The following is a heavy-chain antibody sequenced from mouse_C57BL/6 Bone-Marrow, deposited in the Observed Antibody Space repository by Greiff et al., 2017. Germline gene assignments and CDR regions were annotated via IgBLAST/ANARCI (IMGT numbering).Heavy chain of an antibody. D-gene: IGHD1-1*01. CDR3: ARPRRDYEGFAY. CDR2: ISNLAYSI. Sequence: EVKLMESGGGLVQPGGSLKLSCAASGFTFSDYGMAWVRQAPRKGPEWVAFISNLAYSIYYADTVTGRFTISRENAKNTLYREMSSLRSEDTAMYYCARPRRDYEGFAYWGQGTLVTVSA. J-gene: IGHJ3*01. V-gene: IGHV5-15*01. CDR1: GFTFSDYG.